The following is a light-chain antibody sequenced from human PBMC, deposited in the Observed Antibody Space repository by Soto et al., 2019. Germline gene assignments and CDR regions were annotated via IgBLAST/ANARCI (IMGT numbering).Light chain of an antibody. CDR1: TSDIGNYNY. Sequence: QSVLTQPASVSGSPGQSIPISCTGATSDIGNYNYFSWYQQHPGKAPKLIIYQVSNRPSGVSNRFSGSKSGNTASLTISGLQADDEADYYCSTYTGSNTPYVFGTGTKVTVL. V-gene: IGLV2-14*01. CDR2: QVS. CDR3: STYTGSNTPYV. J-gene: IGLJ1*01.